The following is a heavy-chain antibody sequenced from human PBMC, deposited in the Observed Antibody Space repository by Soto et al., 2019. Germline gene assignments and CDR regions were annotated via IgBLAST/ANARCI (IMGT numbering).Heavy chain of an antibody. CDR2: IWYDGSNK. CDR3: ARGDRSGLHFDY. CDR1: GFTFSSYG. J-gene: IGHJ4*02. Sequence: GGSLRLSCAASGFTFSSYGMHWVRQAPGKGLEWVAVIWYDGSNKYYADSVKGRFTISRDNSKNTLYLQMNSLRAEDTAVYYCARGDRSGLHFDYWGQGTLVTVSS. V-gene: IGHV3-33*01. D-gene: IGHD5-12*01.